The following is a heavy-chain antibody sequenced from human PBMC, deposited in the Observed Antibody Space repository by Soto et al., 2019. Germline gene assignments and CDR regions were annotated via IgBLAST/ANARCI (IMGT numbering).Heavy chain of an antibody. CDR2: IDTSGST. CDR3: ARGGQDFWSGPFDY. J-gene: IGHJ4*02. Sequence: ASEPLSLTCTVSGGSISNYYCNWIRQPAGEGLEWIGRIDTSGSTNYNPSLKGRVTMSVDTSKQEFSLKLSSVTAADTALYYCARGGQDFWSGPFDYWGQGTLVTVSS. CDR1: GGSISNYY. V-gene: IGHV4-4*07. D-gene: IGHD3-3*01.